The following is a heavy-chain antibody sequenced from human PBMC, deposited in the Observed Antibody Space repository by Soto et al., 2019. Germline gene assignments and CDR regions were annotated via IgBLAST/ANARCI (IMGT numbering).Heavy chain of an antibody. J-gene: IGHJ3*01. CDR2: ISGGGDGT. D-gene: IGHD2-8*01. CDR1: GFTFSSYG. V-gene: IGHV3-23*01. Sequence: GGSLRLSCAASGFTFSSYGMHWVRQAPGKGLEWVSTISGGGDGTYYADSVKGHFTISRDNSKNTLYLQMNSLRAEDTAIYYCAKKGLGSLKTFCSNSDCHYAFDLWGQGTVVTV. CDR3: AKKGLGSLKTFCSNSDCHYAFDL.